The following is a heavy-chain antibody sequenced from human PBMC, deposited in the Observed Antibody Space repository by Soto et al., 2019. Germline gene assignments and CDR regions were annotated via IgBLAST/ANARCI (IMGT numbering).Heavy chain of an antibody. J-gene: IGHJ4*02. CDR1: GFRFDDYA. Sequence: EVQLVESGGGSVQPGGSLRLSCVASGFRFDDYAMHWVRQRPGKGLEWVSGINWNSDTIGYDDSVKGRFIISRDNAEGSLLLQMSSLRAADTVIYFCAISNNNDPYYHFESWGQGTRVTASS. CDR2: INWNSDTI. D-gene: IGHD3-10*01. CDR3: AISNNNDPYYHFES. V-gene: IGHV3-9*01.